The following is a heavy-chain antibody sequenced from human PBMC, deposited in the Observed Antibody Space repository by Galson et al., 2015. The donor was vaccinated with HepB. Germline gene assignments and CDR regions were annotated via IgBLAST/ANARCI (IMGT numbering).Heavy chain of an antibody. J-gene: IGHJ4*02. Sequence: SLRLSCAVSGSLFDDYAMSWFRQAPGKGLEWIGFIRTKPYGGTTEYAASVKGKFTISRDDSTSIAYLQMKSLKTEDTAVYFCSTVFHYGSGNWGLRDWGQGTLVTVSS. CDR3: STVFHYGSGNWGLRD. CDR1: GSLFDDYA. V-gene: IGHV3-49*03. D-gene: IGHD3-10*01. CDR2: IRTKPYGGTT.